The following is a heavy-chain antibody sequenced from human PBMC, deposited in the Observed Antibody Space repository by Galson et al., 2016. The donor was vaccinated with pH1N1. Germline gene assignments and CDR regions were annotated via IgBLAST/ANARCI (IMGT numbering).Heavy chain of an antibody. V-gene: IGHV4-34*01. D-gene: IGHD2-15*01. CDR3: ARDLVGSDRYYHYGMDV. CDR2: IDHSGST. J-gene: IGHJ6*02. CDR1: GGSINSYY. Sequence: ETLSLTCTVSGGSINSYYWSWIRQAPGKGLEWIGDIDHSGSTDYNPSLKSRVTISLDTARSHFSLNLTSVTAADTAIYYCARDLVGSDRYYHYGMDVWGQGTTVTVSS.